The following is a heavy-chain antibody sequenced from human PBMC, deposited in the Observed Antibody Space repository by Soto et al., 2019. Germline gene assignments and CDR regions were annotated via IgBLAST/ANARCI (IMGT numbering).Heavy chain of an antibody. D-gene: IGHD6-13*01. V-gene: IGHV4-34*01. CDR3: ARRRGLYSSSWSYRNWFDP. CDR1: GGSFSGYY. J-gene: IGHJ5*02. CDR2: INHSGST. Sequence: SETLSLTSAVYGGSFSGYYWSWIRQPPGKGLERIGEINHSGSTNYNPSLKSRDTISVDTSKNQFSLKLSSVTAADTAVYYCARRRGLYSSSWSYRNWFDPWGQGTLVTVS.